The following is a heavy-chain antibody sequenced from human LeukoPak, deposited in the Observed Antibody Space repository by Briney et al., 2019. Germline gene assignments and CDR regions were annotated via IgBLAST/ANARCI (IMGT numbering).Heavy chain of an antibody. J-gene: IGHJ4*02. CDR1: GFTFSSYA. CDR3: AKVVRSYCSGGSCYGLDY. V-gene: IGHV3-23*01. CDR2: ISGSGGST. D-gene: IGHD2-15*01. Sequence: PGGSLRLSCAASGFTFSSYAMSWVRQAPGKGLEWVSAISGSGGSTYYADSVKGRFTISRDNSKNTLYLQMNSLRAEDTAVYYCAKVVRSYCSGGSCYGLDYWGQGTLVTVSS.